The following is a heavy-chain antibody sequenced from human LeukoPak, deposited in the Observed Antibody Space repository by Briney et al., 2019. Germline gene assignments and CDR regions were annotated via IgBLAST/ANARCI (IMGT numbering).Heavy chain of an antibody. V-gene: IGHV4-31*03. CDR3: ARGGLELVDY. CDR1: GGSISSGGYY. D-gene: IGHD1-7*01. J-gene: IGHJ4*02. Sequence: PSETLSLTCTVSGGSISSGGYYWSWIRQHPGQGLEWIGYIYYSGSTYCNPSLKSRVTISVDTSKNQFSLKLSSVTAADTAVYYCARGGLELVDYWGQGTLVTVSS. CDR2: IYYSGST.